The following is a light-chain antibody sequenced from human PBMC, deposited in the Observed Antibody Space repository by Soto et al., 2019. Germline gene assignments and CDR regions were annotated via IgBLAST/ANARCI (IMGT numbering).Light chain of an antibody. J-gene: IGKJ1*01. CDR1: QSVSSNY. Sequence: EIVLTQSPGTLSLSPGERATLSCRASQSVSSNYLAWYQQKPGQAPRLLIYGASSRATGIPYRFSGSGSGTDFTLTISRLEPEDFAVYYWQQYGSSPRTFGQGTKVEIK. CDR3: QQYGSSPRT. V-gene: IGKV3-20*01. CDR2: GAS.